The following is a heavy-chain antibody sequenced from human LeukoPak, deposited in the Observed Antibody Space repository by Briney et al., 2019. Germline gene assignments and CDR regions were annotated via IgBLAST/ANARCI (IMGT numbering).Heavy chain of an antibody. Sequence: GGSLRLSYVASGFTFSDYSMNWVRQAPGKGLEWVSSISTSGRYIYYADSVMGRFTISRDNAKNSLYLQMSSLRAEDTAVYYCARGHYDSSGQSDYWGQGTLVTVSS. CDR3: ARGHYDSSGQSDY. D-gene: IGHD3-22*01. CDR1: GFTFSDYS. V-gene: IGHV3-21*01. J-gene: IGHJ4*02. CDR2: ISTSGRYI.